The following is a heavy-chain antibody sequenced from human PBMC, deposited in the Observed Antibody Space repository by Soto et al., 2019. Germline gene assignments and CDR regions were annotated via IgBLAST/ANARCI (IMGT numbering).Heavy chain of an antibody. D-gene: IGHD2-15*01. J-gene: IGHJ4*02. CDR2: IWYDGSNK. CDR3: AREGYCSGGSCYGDH. Sequence: QVQLVESGGGVVQPGRSLRLSCAASGFTFSTYGMHWVRQAPGKGLEWVAVIWYDGSNKYYGDSVKGRFTISRDNSKNTLYLQMNSLRAEDTAVYYCAREGYCSGGSCYGDHWGQGTVVIVSS. V-gene: IGHV3-33*01. CDR1: GFTFSTYG.